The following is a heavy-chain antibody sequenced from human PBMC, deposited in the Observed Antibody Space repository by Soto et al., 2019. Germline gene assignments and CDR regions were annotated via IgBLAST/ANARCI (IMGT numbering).Heavy chain of an antibody. D-gene: IGHD6-19*01. CDR3: VHWSPGVRSGWLSFDN. J-gene: IGHJ4*02. Sequence: SGPTLVNPTQTLTLTCTFSGFSLSSHEVTVPWIRQPPGKALEWLALLYWNDEQRYSPSLKSRLTITRDTSKNNVVLTMTNMDTVDTGTYCCVHWSPGVRSGWLSFDNWGQGTQVTV. CDR1: GFSLSSHEVT. CDR2: LYWNDEQ. V-gene: IGHV2-5*04.